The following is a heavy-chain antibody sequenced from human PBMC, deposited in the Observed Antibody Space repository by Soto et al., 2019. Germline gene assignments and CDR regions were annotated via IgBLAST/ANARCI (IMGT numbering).Heavy chain of an antibody. Sequence: EVQLVESGGGLVKPGGSLRLSCAASGFTFGSYSMNWVRQAPGKGLEWVSSISSSSSYIYYADSVKGRFTISRDNAKNSLYLQMNSLRAEDTAVYYCARDRGSSKPFDYWGQGTLVTVSS. CDR2: ISSSSSYI. J-gene: IGHJ4*02. CDR3: ARDRGSSKPFDY. V-gene: IGHV3-21*01. D-gene: IGHD6-6*01. CDR1: GFTFGSYS.